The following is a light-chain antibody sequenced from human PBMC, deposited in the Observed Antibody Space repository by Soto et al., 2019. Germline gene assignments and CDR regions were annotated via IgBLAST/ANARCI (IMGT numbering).Light chain of an antibody. V-gene: IGKV3-20*01. CDR3: QQYGSSST. Sequence: EIVLTQSPGTLSLSPGERATLSCRASQSVSSSYLAWYQQKPGQAPRLLIYGAYIRPTGIPDRFSGSGSATDFTLTISRLEPEDFAVYYCQQYGSSSTFGQGTRLENK. J-gene: IGKJ5*01. CDR2: GAY. CDR1: QSVSSSY.